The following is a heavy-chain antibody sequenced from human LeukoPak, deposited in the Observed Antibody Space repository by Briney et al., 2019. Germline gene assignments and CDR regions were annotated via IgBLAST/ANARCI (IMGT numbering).Heavy chain of an antibody. V-gene: IGHV3-30*18. D-gene: IGHD3-16*01. Sequence: GGSLRLSSAASGFTFSSYGMHWVRQGPGKGLEWGAVISYDGSNKYYADSVKGRFTISRDNSKNTLYLQMNSLRAEDTAVYYCAKGAYDYVWGSLIDYWGQGTLVTVSS. CDR3: AKGAYDYVWGSLIDY. CDR2: ISYDGSNK. J-gene: IGHJ4*02. CDR1: GFTFSSYG.